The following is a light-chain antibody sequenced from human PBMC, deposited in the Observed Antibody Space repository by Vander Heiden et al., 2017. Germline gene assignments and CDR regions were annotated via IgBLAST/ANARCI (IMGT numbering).Light chain of an antibody. CDR3: QQVDTFPWT. CDR1: QSMNNW. CDR2: DAN. Sequence: DIQMTQSPSTLSASVGDSVTITCRASQSMNNWLAWYQQKPGKAPKLLIFDANRLESGVPSRFRGSGSGTEFTLTISSLQPDDFATYYCQQVDTFPWTFGQGTKVDIK. V-gene: IGKV1-5*01. J-gene: IGKJ1*01.